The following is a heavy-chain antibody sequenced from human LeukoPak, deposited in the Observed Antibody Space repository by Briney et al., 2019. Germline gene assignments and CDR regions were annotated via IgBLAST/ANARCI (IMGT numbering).Heavy chain of an antibody. Sequence: ASVKVSCKASGYTFTGYGISWVRQAPGQGLEWMGWISAYNGNTNYAQKLQGRVTMTTDTSTSTAYMELRSLRSDDTAVYYCARGPALFTMVRGVIDFDYWGQGTLVTVSS. J-gene: IGHJ4*02. V-gene: IGHV1-18*04. D-gene: IGHD3-10*01. CDR1: GYTFTGYG. CDR2: ISAYNGNT. CDR3: ARGPALFTMVRGVIDFDY.